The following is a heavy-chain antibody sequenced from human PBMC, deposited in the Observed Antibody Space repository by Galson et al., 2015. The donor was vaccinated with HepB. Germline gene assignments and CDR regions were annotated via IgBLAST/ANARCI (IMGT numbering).Heavy chain of an antibody. D-gene: IGHD5-12*01. J-gene: IGHJ4*02. CDR1: GGSISSYY. CDR2: IYYSGST. Sequence: SETLSLTCTVSGGSISSYYWSWIRQPPGKGLEWIGYIYYSGSTNYNPSLKSRVTISVDTSKNQFSLKLSSVTAADTAVYYCAGLRAVALDYWGQGTLVTVSS. V-gene: IGHV4-59*01. CDR3: AGLRAVALDY.